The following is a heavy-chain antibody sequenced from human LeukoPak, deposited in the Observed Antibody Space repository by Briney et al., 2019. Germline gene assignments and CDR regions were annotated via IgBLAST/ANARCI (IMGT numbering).Heavy chain of an antibody. J-gene: IGHJ4*02. CDR1: GGSFSGYY. D-gene: IGHD1-1*01. CDR3: ARGIDPVQLERRLFDY. V-gene: IGHV4-34*01. CDR2: INHSGST. Sequence: SETLSLTCAVYGGSFSGYYWSWIRQPPGKGLEWIGEINHSGSTNYNPSLKSRVTISVDTSKNQLSLKLSSVTAADTAVYYCARGIDPVQLERRLFDYWGQGTLVTVSS.